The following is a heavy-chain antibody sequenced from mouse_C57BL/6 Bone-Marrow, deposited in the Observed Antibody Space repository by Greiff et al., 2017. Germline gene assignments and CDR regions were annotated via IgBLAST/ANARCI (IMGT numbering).Heavy chain of an antibody. D-gene: IGHD2-2*01. CDR1: GFTFSDYG. CDR3: ERRLVLDY. V-gene: IGHV5-17*01. Sequence: VQLKESGGGLVKPGGSLKLSCAASGFTFSDYGMHWVRQAPEKGLEWVAYISSGSSTIYYADTVKGRFTISRDNAKNTLFLQMTSLRSEDTAMYYCERRLVLDYWGQGTTLTVSS. CDR2: ISSGSSTI. J-gene: IGHJ2*01.